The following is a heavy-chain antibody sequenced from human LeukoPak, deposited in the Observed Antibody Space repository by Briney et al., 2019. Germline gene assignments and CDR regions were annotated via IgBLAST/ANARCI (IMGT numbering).Heavy chain of an antibody. J-gene: IGHJ4*02. CDR1: GFTFSSYT. CDR2: ISFDGTNK. D-gene: IGHD4-17*01. Sequence: GRSLRLSCAASGFTFSSYTMHWVRQAPGKGLEWVAVISFDGTNKYYADSVKGRFTISRDNSKNTLCLQMNSLRPEDTAVYYCAGAPTPMTTVTTLGYWGQGTLVTVSS. CDR3: AGAPTPMTTVTTLGY. V-gene: IGHV3-30-3*01.